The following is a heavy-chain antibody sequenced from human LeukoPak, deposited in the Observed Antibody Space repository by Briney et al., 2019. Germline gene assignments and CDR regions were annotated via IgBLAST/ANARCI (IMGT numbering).Heavy chain of an antibody. CDR1: GFTFSSYS. CDR2: ISSSSSYI. Sequence: PGGSLRLSCAASGFTFSSYSMNWVRQAPGKGLEWVSSISSSSSYIYYADSVKGRFTISRDNAKNSLYLQMNSQRAEDTAVYYCAREDDYYGSRSRYYYYMDVWGKGTTVTVSS. J-gene: IGHJ6*03. CDR3: AREDDYYGSRSRYYYYMDV. V-gene: IGHV3-21*01. D-gene: IGHD3-10*01.